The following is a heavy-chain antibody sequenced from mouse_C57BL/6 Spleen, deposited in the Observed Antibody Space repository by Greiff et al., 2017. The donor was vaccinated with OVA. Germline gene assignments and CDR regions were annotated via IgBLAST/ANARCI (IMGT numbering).Heavy chain of an antibody. D-gene: IGHD4-1*01. Sequence: EVKLVESEGGLVQPGRSLKLSCTASGFTFSDYYMAWVRQVPEKGLEWVANINYDGSSTYYLDSLKSRFIISRDNAKNILYLQMSSLKSEDTATYYCARGGNWDAMDYWGQGTSVTVSS. CDR3: ARGGNWDAMDY. J-gene: IGHJ4*01. V-gene: IGHV5-16*01. CDR1: GFTFSDYY. CDR2: INYDGSST.